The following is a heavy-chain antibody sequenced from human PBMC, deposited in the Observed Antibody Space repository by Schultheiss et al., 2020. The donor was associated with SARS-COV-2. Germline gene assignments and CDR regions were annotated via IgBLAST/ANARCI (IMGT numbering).Heavy chain of an antibody. Sequence: GGSLRLSCAGSGFSFSKDDIHWVRQAAGKGLEWVSYISSTSSTIYYADSVKGRFTISRDNAKNSLYLQMNSLRAEDTAVYYCARDRDNWNDVRPTAPDYWGQGTLVTVSS. V-gene: IGHV3-48*01. J-gene: IGHJ4*02. CDR2: ISSTSSTI. D-gene: IGHD1-1*01. CDR3: ARDRDNWNDVRPTAPDY. CDR1: GFSFSKDD.